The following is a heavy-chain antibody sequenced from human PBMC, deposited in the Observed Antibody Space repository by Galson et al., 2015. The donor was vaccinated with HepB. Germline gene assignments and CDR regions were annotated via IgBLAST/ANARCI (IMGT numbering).Heavy chain of an antibody. CDR1: GGSFSGYY. CDR2: INHSGST. J-gene: IGHJ5*02. D-gene: IGHD6-13*01. CDR3: ARAPRSYSSSWYSHPQARGWIFDP. V-gene: IGHV4-34*01. Sequence: TLSLTCAVYGGSFSGYYWSWIRQPPGKGLEWIGEINHSGSTNYNPSLKSRVTISVDTSKNQFSLKLSSVTAADTAVYYCARAPRSYSSSWYSHPQARGWIFDPWGQGTLVTVSS.